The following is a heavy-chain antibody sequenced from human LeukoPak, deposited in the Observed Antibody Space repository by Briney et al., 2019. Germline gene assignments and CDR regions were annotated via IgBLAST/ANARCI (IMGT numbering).Heavy chain of an antibody. V-gene: IGHV3-33*08. CDR1: GFLFSSYG. D-gene: IGHD3-16*01. CDR3: ARDRYDYVWGSYRAAFGI. CDR2: IWHDGSNK. J-gene: IGHJ3*02. Sequence: GGSLRLSCAASGFLFSSYGMHWVRQAPGKGLEWVAVIWHDGSNKYYADSVKGRFTISRDNSKNTLYLQTNSLRAEDTAVYYCARDRYDYVWGSYRAAFGIWGQGTMVTVSS.